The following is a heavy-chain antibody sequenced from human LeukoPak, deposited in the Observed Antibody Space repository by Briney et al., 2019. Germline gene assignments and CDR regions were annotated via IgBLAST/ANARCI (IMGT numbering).Heavy chain of an antibody. CDR1: GIIFSNYA. J-gene: IGHJ4*02. V-gene: IGHV3-23*01. CDR2: ISTTGGTT. CDR3: ARDRDFWSGYPSNFDY. Sequence: GGSLRLSCAAPGIIFSNYAMNWVRQAPGKGLEWVSAISTTGGTTYYADSVKGRFTISRDNAKNSLYLQMNSLRAEDTAVYYCARDRDFWSGYPSNFDYWGQGTLVTVSS. D-gene: IGHD3-3*01.